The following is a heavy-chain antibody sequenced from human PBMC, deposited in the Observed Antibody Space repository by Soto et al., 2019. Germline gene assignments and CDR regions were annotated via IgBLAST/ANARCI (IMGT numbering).Heavy chain of an antibody. CDR1: GFTFSSYA. CDR2: ISGSGGST. Sequence: EVQLLESGGGLAQPGGSLRLSCAASGFTFSSYAMSWVRQAPGKGLEWVSAISGSGGSTYYADSVKGRFTISRDNSKNTLYLQMNSLRAEDTAVYYCAKVGVYCSSTSCHNWFDPWGQGTLVTVSS. J-gene: IGHJ5*02. V-gene: IGHV3-23*01. D-gene: IGHD2-2*01. CDR3: AKVGVYCSSTSCHNWFDP.